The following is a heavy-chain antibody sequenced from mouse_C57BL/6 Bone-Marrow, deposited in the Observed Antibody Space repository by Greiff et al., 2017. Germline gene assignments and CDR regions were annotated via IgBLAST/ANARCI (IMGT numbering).Heavy chain of an antibody. J-gene: IGHJ3*01. V-gene: IGHV1-85*01. CDR1: GYTITSYD. D-gene: IGHD2-3*01. CDR3: AREDDGYYGFFAY. Sequence: VKLQESGPELVKPGASVKLSCKASGYTITSYDINWVKQRHGQGLERIGWSYPRDGSTKYNETFNSKATLTVDTSSSTAYMELHSLTSEDAAVYFCAREDDGYYGFFAYWGQGTLVTVAA. CDR2: SYPRDGST.